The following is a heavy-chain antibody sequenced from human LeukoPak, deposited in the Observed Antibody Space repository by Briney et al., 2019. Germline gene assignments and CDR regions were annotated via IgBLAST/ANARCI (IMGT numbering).Heavy chain of an antibody. CDR3: ARRVGYCSSTSCFRGWFDP. D-gene: IGHD2-2*01. CDR1: GGSFSGYY. Sequence: SETLSLTCAVYGGSFSGYYWSWIRQPPGKGLEWIGEINHSGSTNYNPSLKSRVTISVDTSKNQFSLKLSSVTAADTAVYYCARRVGYCSSTSCFRGWFDPWGQGTLVTVSS. CDR2: INHSGST. J-gene: IGHJ5*02. V-gene: IGHV4-34*01.